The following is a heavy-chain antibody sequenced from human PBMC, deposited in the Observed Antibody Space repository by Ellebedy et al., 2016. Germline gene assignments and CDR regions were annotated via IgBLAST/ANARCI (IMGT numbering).Heavy chain of an antibody. Sequence: ASVKVSCKASGGTFSSYAISWVRQAPGQGLEWMGGIIPIFGTANYAQKFQGRVTITADESTSTAYMELSSLRSEDTAVYYCARDCAYYDFWSGFRGRDYYYGMDVWGQGTTVTVSS. CDR3: ARDCAYYDFWSGFRGRDYYYGMDV. CDR2: IIPIFGTA. J-gene: IGHJ6*02. CDR1: GGTFSSYA. D-gene: IGHD3-3*01. V-gene: IGHV1-69*13.